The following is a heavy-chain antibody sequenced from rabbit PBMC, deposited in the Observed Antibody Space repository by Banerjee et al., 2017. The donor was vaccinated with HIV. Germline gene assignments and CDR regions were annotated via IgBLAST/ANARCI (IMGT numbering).Heavy chain of an antibody. V-gene: IGHV1S40*01. Sequence: QSLEESGGDLVKPGASLTLTCTASGFDFSSNAMCWVRQAPGKGLEWIACIYAGSSGTTYYANWAKGRFTISKTSSTTVTLQMTSLTAADTATYFCARDLTAGDGYNTYKLWGQGTLVTVS. CDR3: ARDLTAGDGYNTYKL. CDR2: IYAGSSGTT. D-gene: IGHD7-1*01. CDR1: GFDFSSNA. J-gene: IGHJ4*01.